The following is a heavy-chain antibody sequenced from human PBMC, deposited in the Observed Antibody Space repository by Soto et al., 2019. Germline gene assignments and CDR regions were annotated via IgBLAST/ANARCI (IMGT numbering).Heavy chain of an antibody. CDR2: IWNDGIRK. CDR1: GVTFSKYG. V-gene: IGHV3-33*01. CDR3: ARDDDNDANALDY. J-gene: IGHJ4*02. Sequence: XGSLRLSCAASGVTFSKYGMHWVRQAPGKGLEWVALIWNDGIRKVYVDSVKGRFTISRDNSKNTLDLQMNNLRDEDTAVYYCARDDDNDANALDYWGPGTLVTVSS.